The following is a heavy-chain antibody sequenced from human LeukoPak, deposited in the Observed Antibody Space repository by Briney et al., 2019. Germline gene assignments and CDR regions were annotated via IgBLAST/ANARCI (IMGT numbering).Heavy chain of an antibody. CDR2: INAGNGNT. Sequence: ASVKVSCKASGYTFTSYAMHWVRQAPGQRLEWMGWINAGNGNTKYSQKFQGRVTITRDTSASTAYMELSSLRSEDTAVYYCARVGSHSGSPTEGPMLPDYWGQGTLVTVSS. CDR1: GYTFTSYA. J-gene: IGHJ4*02. CDR3: ARVGSHSGSPTEGPMLPDY. D-gene: IGHD1-26*01. V-gene: IGHV1-3*01.